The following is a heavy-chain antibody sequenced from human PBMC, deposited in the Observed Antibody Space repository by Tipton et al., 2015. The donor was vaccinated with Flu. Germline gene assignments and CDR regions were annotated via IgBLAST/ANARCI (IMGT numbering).Heavy chain of an antibody. CDR1: GGFITSGSYY. J-gene: IGHJ4*02. D-gene: IGHD3-10*01. V-gene: IGHV4-61*02. CDR2: IYTTGST. Sequence: LRLSCTVSGGFITSGSYYWTWIRQSAGTGLEWIGRIYTTGSTNYNPSLRSRVTKSGDTSKNHFSLQLSSVTAADTAVYYCARSPSYSGSGIYPYYFDDWGQGTLVTVSS. CDR3: ARSPSYSGSGIYPYYFDD.